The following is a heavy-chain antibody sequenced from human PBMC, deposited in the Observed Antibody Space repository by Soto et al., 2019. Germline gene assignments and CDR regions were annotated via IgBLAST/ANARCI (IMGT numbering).Heavy chain of an antibody. J-gene: IGHJ6*03. D-gene: IGHD1-26*01. CDR3: ARDVLGGRYSMDV. V-gene: IGHV3-64*01. Sequence: EVQLVESGGGLVQPGGSLRLSCAASGFTFSSYAMHWVRQAPGKGLEYVSAISSNGGSTYYANSVKGRFTISRDNSKNTLYLQMGSLRAEDMAVHYCARDVLGGRYSMDVWGQGTTVTVSS. CDR2: ISSNGGST. CDR1: GFTFSSYA.